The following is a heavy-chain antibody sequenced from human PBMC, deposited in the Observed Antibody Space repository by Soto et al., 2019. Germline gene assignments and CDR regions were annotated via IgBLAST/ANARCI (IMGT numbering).Heavy chain of an antibody. CDR2: IIPIFGTA. D-gene: IGHD3-22*01. J-gene: IGHJ3*02. V-gene: IGHV1-69*13. CDR3: ARDYQYYYDSSGPYDAFDI. Sequence: SVKVSCKASGGTFSSYAISWVRQAPGQGLEWMGGIIPIFGTANYAQKFQGRVTITADESTSTAYMKLSSLRSEDTAVYYCARDYQYYYDSSGPYDAFDIWGQGTMVTVSS. CDR1: GGTFSSYA.